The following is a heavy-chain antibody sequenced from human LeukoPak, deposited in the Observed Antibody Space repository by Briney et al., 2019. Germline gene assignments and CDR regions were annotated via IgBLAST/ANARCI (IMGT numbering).Heavy chain of an antibody. CDR1: GYTFTGYY. D-gene: IGHD2-21*02. CDR2: INPNSGGT. V-gene: IGHV1-2*02. CDR3: ATSAYCGGDCYPPADY. J-gene: IGHJ4*02. Sequence: ASVKDSCKASGYTFTGYYMHWVRQARGQGLEWMGWINPNSGGTNYAQKFQGRVTMTRDTSISTAYMELSRLRSDDTAVYYCATSAYCGGDCYPPADYWGQGTLVTVSS.